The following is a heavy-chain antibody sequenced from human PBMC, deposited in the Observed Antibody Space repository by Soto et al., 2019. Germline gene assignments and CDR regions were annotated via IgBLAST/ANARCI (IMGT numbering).Heavy chain of an antibody. CDR3: ARVAWKYVVYYYDS. J-gene: IGHJ4*02. D-gene: IGHD1-7*01. Sequence: QVQLVQSGAEVKKPGASVRVSCKASGYSFFDNALHWVRQAPGQRPEWMGWINTRNGNTKYSQNLEGRVTVTIHTSATTPYMELSSLRSEDTAVYYWARVAWKYVVYYYDSWGQGTLVIVSS. CDR2: INTRNGNT. CDR1: GYSFFDNA. V-gene: IGHV1-3*04.